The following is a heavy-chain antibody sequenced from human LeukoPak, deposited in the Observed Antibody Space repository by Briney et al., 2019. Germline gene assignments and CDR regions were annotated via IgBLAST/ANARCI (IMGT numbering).Heavy chain of an antibody. CDR2: IGTSGTII. CDR3: ARDPPGTVSFDY. D-gene: IGHD3/OR15-3a*01. Sequence: GGSLRLSCAASGFTFSDYYMSWIRQAPGKGLEWVSYIGTSGTIIYYADSVKGRFTISRDNAKNSLYLQMNSLRAEDTAVYYCARDPPGTVSFDYWGQGTLVTVSS. J-gene: IGHJ4*02. CDR1: GFTFSDYY. V-gene: IGHV3-11*04.